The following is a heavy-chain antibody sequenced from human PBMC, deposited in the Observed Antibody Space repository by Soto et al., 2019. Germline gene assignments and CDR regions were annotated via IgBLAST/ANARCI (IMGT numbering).Heavy chain of an antibody. CDR3: AKDAEGEMGTNWFDP. V-gene: IGHV3-9*01. D-gene: IGHD3-10*01. CDR2: ISWNSGSI. J-gene: IGHJ5*02. Sequence: EVQLVESGGGLVQPGRPLRLSCAASGFTFDDYAMHWVRQAPGKGLEWVSGISWNSGSIGYADSVKGRFTISRDNAKNSLYLQMNSLRAEDTALYYCAKDAEGEMGTNWFDPWGQGTLVTVSS. CDR1: GFTFDDYA.